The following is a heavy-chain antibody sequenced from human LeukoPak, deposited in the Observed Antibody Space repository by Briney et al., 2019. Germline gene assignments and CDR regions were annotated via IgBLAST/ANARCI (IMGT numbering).Heavy chain of an antibody. V-gene: IGHV3-7*04. CDR2: IKQDGSDK. Sequence: GGSLRLSCAASGFTFSSYWMSWVRQAPGKGLEWVANIKQDGSDKYYVDSVKGRFTISRDNSKNTLYLQMNSLRAEDTAVYYCARDAGDYFDYWGQGTLVTVSS. CDR3: ARDAGDYFDY. D-gene: IGHD7-27*01. J-gene: IGHJ4*02. CDR1: GFTFSSYW.